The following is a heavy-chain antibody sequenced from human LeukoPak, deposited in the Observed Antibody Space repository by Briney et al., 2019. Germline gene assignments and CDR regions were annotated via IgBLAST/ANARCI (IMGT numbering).Heavy chain of an antibody. J-gene: IGHJ4*02. CDR2: INYSGTT. D-gene: IGHD6-13*01. CDR3: ASHYSSSWYTFDY. V-gene: IGHV4-59*01. Sequence: SETLSPTCSVSGGSISSYHWNWIRQPPGKGLEWIGYINYSGTTNYNPSLKSRVTISIDTSKNQFSLKLSSVTAADTAVYYCASHYSSSWYTFDYWGQGTLVTVSS. CDR1: GGSISSYH.